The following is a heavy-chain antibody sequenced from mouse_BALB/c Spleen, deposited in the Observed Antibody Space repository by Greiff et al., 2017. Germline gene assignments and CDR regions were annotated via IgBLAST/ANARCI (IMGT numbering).Heavy chain of an antibody. CDR1: GFTFSSYA. D-gene: IGHD1-2*01. V-gene: IGHV5-6-5*01. CDR3: ANRYYGYEYYFDY. CDR2: ISSGGST. J-gene: IGHJ2*01. Sequence: EVMLVESGRGLVKPGGSLQLSCAASGFTFSSYAMSWVRQTPEKRLEWVESISSGGSTYYPDSVKGRFTIARDTARNILYLQMSSLRTEDTAMYYCANRYYGYEYYFDYWGQGTTLTVSS.